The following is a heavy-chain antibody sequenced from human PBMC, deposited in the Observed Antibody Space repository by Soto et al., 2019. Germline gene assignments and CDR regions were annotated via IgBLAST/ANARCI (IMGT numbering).Heavy chain of an antibody. Sequence: QLQLVQSAAEVKKPGASVRVSCKASVYPFIKYGISWIRQAPEQGLEWMGWIKVDSGYTNYAQKFQGRVTMTTDTSSDTAFMELRSLRSDDTAVYYCATSYDSGFDPWGQGTLVSVSS. V-gene: IGHV1-18*04. CDR2: IKVDSGYT. J-gene: IGHJ5*02. CDR1: VYPFIKYG. CDR3: ATSYDSGFDP. D-gene: IGHD5-12*01.